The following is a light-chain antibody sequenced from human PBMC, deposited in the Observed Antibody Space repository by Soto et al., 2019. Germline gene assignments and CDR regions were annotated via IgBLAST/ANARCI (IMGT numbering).Light chain of an antibody. CDR3: QQYNSFAPYS. Sequence: DIQMTQSPSTLSASVGDRVTITCRCSQSISFWLAWYQQKPGKAPKLLIYDASTLYSGVPSRFSGSRSVTEFTLTISSLQPDDFASYYCQQYNSFAPYSFGQGTKLEI. J-gene: IGKJ2*03. V-gene: IGKV1-5*01. CDR2: DAS. CDR1: QSISFW.